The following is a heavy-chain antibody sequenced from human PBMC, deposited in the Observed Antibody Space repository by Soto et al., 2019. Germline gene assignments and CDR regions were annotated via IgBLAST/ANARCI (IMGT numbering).Heavy chain of an antibody. Sequence: SETLSLTCAVYGGSFSGYYWSWIRQPPGKGLEWIGEINHSGSTNYNPSLKSRVTISVDTSKNQFSLKLSSVTTADTAVYYCASSWYLVRGDDAFDIWGQGTMVTVSS. V-gene: IGHV4-34*01. J-gene: IGHJ3*02. CDR3: ASSWYLVRGDDAFDI. CDR2: INHSGST. D-gene: IGHD3-10*01. CDR1: GGSFSGYY.